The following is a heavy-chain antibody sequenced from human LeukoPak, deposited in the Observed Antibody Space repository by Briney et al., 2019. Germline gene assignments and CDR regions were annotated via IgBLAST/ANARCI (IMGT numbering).Heavy chain of an antibody. V-gene: IGHV1-18*01. Sequence: ASVKVSCKASGYTFTSYGISWVRQAPGQGLEWMGWISAYNGNTNYAQKLQGRVTMTTDTSTSTAYMELRSLRSDDTAVCYCARQEGYDILTGYNWFDPWGQGTLVTVSS. CDR2: ISAYNGNT. J-gene: IGHJ5*02. CDR3: ARQEGYDILTGYNWFDP. CDR1: GYTFTSYG. D-gene: IGHD3-9*01.